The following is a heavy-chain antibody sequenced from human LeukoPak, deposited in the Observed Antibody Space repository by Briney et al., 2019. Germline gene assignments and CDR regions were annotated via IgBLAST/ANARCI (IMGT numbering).Heavy chain of an antibody. CDR1: GGSISRSRDY. V-gene: IGHV4-39*07. J-gene: IGHJ6*03. CDR3: ARSDSIAARPDNRPNYYYYYMDV. D-gene: IGHD6-6*01. CDR2: IYYSGST. Sequence: SETLSLTCSVSGGSISRSRDYWGWIRQPPGKGLEWIGSIYYSGSTYYNPSLESRVTISVDSSKNQFSLKLPSVTAADTAVYYCARSDSIAARPDNRPNYYYYYMDVWGKGTTVTVSS.